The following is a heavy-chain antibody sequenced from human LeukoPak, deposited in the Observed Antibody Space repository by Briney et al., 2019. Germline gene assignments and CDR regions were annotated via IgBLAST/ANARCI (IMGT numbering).Heavy chain of an antibody. V-gene: IGHV4-59*08. CDR1: GGSISSYY. CDR3: ARLGDTAMVTLDY. J-gene: IGHJ4*02. Sequence: PSETLSLTCTVSGGSISSYYWSWIRQPPGKGLEWIGYIYYSASTNYNPSLKSRVTISVDTSKNQFSLKLSSVTAADTAVYYCARLGDTAMVTLDYWGQGTLVTVSS. CDR2: IYYSAST. D-gene: IGHD5-18*01.